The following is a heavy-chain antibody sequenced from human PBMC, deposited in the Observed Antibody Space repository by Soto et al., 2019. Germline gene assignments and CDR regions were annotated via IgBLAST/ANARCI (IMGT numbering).Heavy chain of an antibody. CDR1: GYTFTSYA. CDR3: ARAGFCSSTSCYASFLYSFDI. D-gene: IGHD2-2*01. V-gene: IGHV1-3*01. Sequence: QVQLVQSGAEVKKPGASVKVSCKASGYTFTSYAMHWVRQAPGQRLEWMGWINAGNGNTKYSQKFQGRVTITRDTSASIAYMALSSLRSEDTAVYYCARAGFCSSTSCYASFLYSFDICGQGTMVTVSS. J-gene: IGHJ3*02. CDR2: INAGNGNT.